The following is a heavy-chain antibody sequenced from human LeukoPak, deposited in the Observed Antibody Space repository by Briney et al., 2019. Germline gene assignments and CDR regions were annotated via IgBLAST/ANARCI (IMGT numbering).Heavy chain of an antibody. CDR2: ISGSGGST. CDR3: AKGSRGYSYGYQDY. V-gene: IGHV3-23*01. D-gene: IGHD5-18*01. CDR1: GFTFSSYA. J-gene: IGHJ4*02. Sequence: GGSLRLSCAASGFTFSSYAMSRVRQAPGKGLEWVSAISGSGGSTYYADSVKGRFTISRDNSKNTLYLQMNSLRAEDTAVYYCAKGSRGYSYGYQDYWGQGTLVTVSS.